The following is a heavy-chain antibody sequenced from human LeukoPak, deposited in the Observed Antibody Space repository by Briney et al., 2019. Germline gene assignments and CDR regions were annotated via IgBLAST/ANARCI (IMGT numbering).Heavy chain of an antibody. CDR3: ARAPIYYMDV. Sequence: SETLSLTCAVYGGSFSGYYWSWIRQPPGKGLEWIGEINHSGSTNYNPSLKSRVTISVDTSKNQFSLKLSSVTAADTAVYYCARAPIYYMDVWGKGTTVTVSS. CDR2: INHSGST. CDR1: GGSFSGYY. J-gene: IGHJ6*03. V-gene: IGHV4-34*01.